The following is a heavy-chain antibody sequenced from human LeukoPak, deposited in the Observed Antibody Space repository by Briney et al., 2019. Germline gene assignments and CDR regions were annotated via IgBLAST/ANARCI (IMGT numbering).Heavy chain of an antibody. V-gene: IGHV1-2*02. CDR1: GYIFTGYY. J-gene: IGHJ4*02. CDR3: ARAPMVSIAATGINFDY. Sequence: GASVKVSCKASGYIFTGYYINWVRQAPGQGLEWMGWINLNSGCTNYEQKFQGRVIMTRDTSISTVYMELSRLGSDDTAVYYCARAPMVSIAATGINFDYWGQGTLVTVSA. CDR2: INLNSGCT. D-gene: IGHD6-13*01.